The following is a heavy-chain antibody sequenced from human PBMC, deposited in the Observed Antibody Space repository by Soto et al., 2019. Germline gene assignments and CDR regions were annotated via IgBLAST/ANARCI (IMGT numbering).Heavy chain of an antibody. J-gene: IGHJ4*02. CDR1: GFTFSSYG. CDR3: AKGGSYYYDSSGHFDY. CDR2: ISYDGSNK. D-gene: IGHD3-22*01. Sequence: PGGSLRLSCAASGFTFSSYGMHWVRQAPGKGLEWVAVISYDGSNKYYADSVKGRFTISRDNSKNTLYLQMNSLRAEDTAVYYCAKGGSYYYDSSGHFDYWGQGTLVTVSS. V-gene: IGHV3-30*18.